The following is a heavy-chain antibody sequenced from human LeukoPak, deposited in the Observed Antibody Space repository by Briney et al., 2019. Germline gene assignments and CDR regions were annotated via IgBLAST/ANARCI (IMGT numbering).Heavy chain of an antibody. CDR2: ISSSSYI. D-gene: IGHD3-22*01. CDR3: AREHAYYYDSSGHNWFDP. Sequence: PGGSLRLSCAASGFTFSSYSMNWVRQAPGKGLEWVSSISSSSYIYYADSVKGRFTISRDNAKNSLYLQMNSLRAEDTAVYYCAREHAYYYDSSGHNWFDPWGQGTLVTVSS. J-gene: IGHJ5*02. V-gene: IGHV3-21*01. CDR1: GFTFSSYS.